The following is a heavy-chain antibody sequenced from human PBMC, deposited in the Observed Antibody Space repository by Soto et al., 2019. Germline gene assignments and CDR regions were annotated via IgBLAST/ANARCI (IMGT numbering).Heavy chain of an antibody. D-gene: IGHD6-13*01. Sequence: EVQLVESGGGLIQPGGSLRLSCAASGFTVSSNYMSWVRQAPGKGLEWVSVIYSGGSTYYADSVKGRFTISRDNSKNTLYLQMNSLRAEDTAVYYCARAPGYSSTWGYYFDYWGQGTLVTVSS. J-gene: IGHJ4*02. V-gene: IGHV3-53*01. CDR3: ARAPGYSSTWGYYFDY. CDR2: IYSGGST. CDR1: GFTVSSNY.